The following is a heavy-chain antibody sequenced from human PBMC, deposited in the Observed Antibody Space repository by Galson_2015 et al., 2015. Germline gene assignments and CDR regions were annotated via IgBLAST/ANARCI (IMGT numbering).Heavy chain of an antibody. D-gene: IGHD4-17*01. CDR2: IYYSGST. CDR3: ARGVPKPTQDAFDI. J-gene: IGHJ3*02. CDR1: GGSISSGGYY. V-gene: IGHV4-31*03. Sequence: TLSLTCTVSGGSISSGGYYWSWIRQHPGKGLEWIGYIYYSGSTYYNPSLKSRVTISVDTSKNQFSLKLSSVTAADTAVYYCARGVPKPTQDAFDIWGQGTMVTVSS.